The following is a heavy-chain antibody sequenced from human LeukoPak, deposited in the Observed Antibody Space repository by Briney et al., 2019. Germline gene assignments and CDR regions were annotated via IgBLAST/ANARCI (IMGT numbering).Heavy chain of an antibody. J-gene: IGHJ1*01. D-gene: IGHD2-2*01. CDR3: ERGLLSSITRVYFQH. CDR2: INWNGGST. CDR1: GFTFDDYG. Sequence: GGSLRLSCAASGFTFDDYGMSWVRQAPGKGLEWVSGINWNGGSTGYADSVKGRFTISRDNAKNSLYLQMNSLRAEDTALYYCERGLLSSITRVYFQHWGQGTLVTVSS. V-gene: IGHV3-20*04.